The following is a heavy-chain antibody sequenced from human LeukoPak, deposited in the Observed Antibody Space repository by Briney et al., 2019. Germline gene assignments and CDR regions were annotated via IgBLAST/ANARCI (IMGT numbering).Heavy chain of an antibody. CDR3: ASSSGWYGFIDY. D-gene: IGHD6-19*01. J-gene: IGHJ4*02. Sequence: GGSLRLSCAASGFTFSTYAMHWVRQAPGQGLEWVAVKSYDGINKYYEDSVKGRFTISRDNSRNTLYLQMNSLRAEDTAVYYCASSSGWYGFIDYWGQGTLVTVSS. CDR2: KSYDGINK. CDR1: GFTFSTYA. V-gene: IGHV3-30*04.